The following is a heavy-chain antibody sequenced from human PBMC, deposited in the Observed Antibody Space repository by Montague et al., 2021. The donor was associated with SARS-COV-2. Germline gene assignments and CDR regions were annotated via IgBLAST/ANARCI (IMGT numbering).Heavy chain of an antibody. CDR1: GGSISSGSYY. CDR2: ISISGST. Sequence: TLSLTCTVSGGSISSGSYYWSWIRQPAGQGLEWIGRISISGSTNYNPSLKSRVTISVDTSKNQFSLTLSSVTAADTAVYYCASDIAVAGLFDYWGQGTLVTVSS. D-gene: IGHD6-19*01. J-gene: IGHJ4*02. V-gene: IGHV4-61*02. CDR3: ASDIAVAGLFDY.